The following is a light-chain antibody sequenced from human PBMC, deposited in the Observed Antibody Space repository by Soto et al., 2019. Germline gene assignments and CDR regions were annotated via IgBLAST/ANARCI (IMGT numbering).Light chain of an antibody. Sequence: EIVLTQSPGTLSLSPGERATLSCRASQSVSSSYLAWYQQKPGQAPRLLIYGASSRATGSPDRFSGSGSGTGFTLAITGLQPDDFAVYYCQQYGSSPLYTFGLGTKLLIK. CDR1: QSVSSSY. J-gene: IGKJ2*01. CDR2: GAS. CDR3: QQYGSSPLYT. V-gene: IGKV3-20*01.